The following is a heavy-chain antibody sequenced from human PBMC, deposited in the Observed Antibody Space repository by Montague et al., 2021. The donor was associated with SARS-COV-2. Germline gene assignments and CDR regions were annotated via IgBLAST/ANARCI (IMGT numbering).Heavy chain of an antibody. V-gene: IGHV3-30-3*01. D-gene: IGHD1-26*01. CDR2: ISYAGSNK. J-gene: IGHJ4*02. Sequence: SLRLSCAASGFTLSRYAVHWVRQAPGKGLEWVAVISYAGSNKHNAHSVKGRFTISRDKSKNTLYVQMNSLRAEDTAVCYCARGRGTYSLDYWGQGTLVIVSS. CDR1: GFTLSRYA. CDR3: ARGRGTYSLDY.